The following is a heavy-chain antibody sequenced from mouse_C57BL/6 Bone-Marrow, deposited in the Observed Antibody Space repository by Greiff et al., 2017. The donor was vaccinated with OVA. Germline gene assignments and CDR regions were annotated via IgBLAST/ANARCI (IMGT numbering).Heavy chain of an antibody. CDR1: GFTFSSYA. D-gene: IGHD1-1*01. CDR3: TSTTVVARYFDV. J-gene: IGHJ1*03. Sequence: EVKLMESGEGLVKPGGSLKLSCAASGFTFSSYAMSWVRQTPEKRLEWVAYISSGGDYIYYADTVKGRFTISRDNARNTLYLQMSSLKSEDTAMYYCTSTTVVARYFDVWGTGTTVTVSS. V-gene: IGHV5-9-1*02. CDR2: ISSGGDYI.